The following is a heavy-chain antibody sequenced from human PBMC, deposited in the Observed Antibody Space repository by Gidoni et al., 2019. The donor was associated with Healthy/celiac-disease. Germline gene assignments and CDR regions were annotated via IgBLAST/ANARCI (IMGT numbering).Heavy chain of an antibody. CDR1: GCSISSYY. CDR2: IYTSGST. Sequence: QVQLQESGPGLVKPSETLSLTCTVSGCSISSYYWGWIRQPAGKGLEWVGRIYTSGSTNYNPSLKSRVTMSVDTSKNQFSLKLSSVTAADTAVYYCARVDTAMVQHDWYFDLWGRGTLVTVSS. J-gene: IGHJ2*01. D-gene: IGHD5-18*01. CDR3: ARVDTAMVQHDWYFDL. V-gene: IGHV4-4*07.